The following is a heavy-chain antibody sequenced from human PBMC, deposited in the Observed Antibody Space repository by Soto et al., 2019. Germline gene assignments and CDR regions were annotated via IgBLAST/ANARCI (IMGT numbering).Heavy chain of an antibody. Sequence: PGGSLRLSCAASGFTFSSYEMNWVRQAPGKGLEWVSYISSSGSTIYYADSVKGRFTISRDNAKNSLYLQMNSLRAEDTAVYYCARDWGTVPYFDYWGQGTLVTVSS. D-gene: IGHD4-17*01. V-gene: IGHV3-48*03. CDR2: ISSSGSTI. CDR3: ARDWGTVPYFDY. CDR1: GFTFSSYE. J-gene: IGHJ4*02.